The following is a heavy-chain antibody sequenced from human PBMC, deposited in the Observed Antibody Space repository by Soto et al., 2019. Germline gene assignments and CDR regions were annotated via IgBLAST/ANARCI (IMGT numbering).Heavy chain of an antibody. J-gene: IGHJ6*02. D-gene: IGHD3-10*01. CDR1: GDSVSSNSAA. CDR3: ARASTMVRGVIIGYGMDV. CDR2: TYYRSKWYN. Sequence: SQTLSLTCAISGDSVSSNSAAWNWIRQSPSRGLEWLGRTYYRSKWYNDYAVSVKSRITINPDTSKNQFSLQLNSVTPEDTAVYYCARASTMVRGVIIGYGMDVWGQGTTVTVSS. V-gene: IGHV6-1*01.